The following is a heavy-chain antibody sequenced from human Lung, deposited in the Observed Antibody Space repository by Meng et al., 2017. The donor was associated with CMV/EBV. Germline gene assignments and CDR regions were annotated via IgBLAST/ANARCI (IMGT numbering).Heavy chain of an antibody. CDR2: ISYDGSNK. CDR1: GFSFSSSG. Sequence: GGSLRLSCAASGFSFSSSGMHWVRQAPGKGLEWVAAISYDGSNKEDADSVKGRFTISRDNSKNTLYLQMNSLRAEDTAVYYCVTDKYFSYTRGCLDVWGQGTTVTVSS. CDR3: VTDKYFSYTRGCLDV. D-gene: IGHD2-2*01. V-gene: IGHV3-30*04. J-gene: IGHJ6*02.